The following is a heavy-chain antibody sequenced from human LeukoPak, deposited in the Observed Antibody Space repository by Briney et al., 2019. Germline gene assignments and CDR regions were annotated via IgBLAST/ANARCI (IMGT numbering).Heavy chain of an antibody. J-gene: IGHJ4*02. CDR1: GFTFANAW. V-gene: IGHV3-15*01. Sequence: GGSLRLSCEASGFTFANAWMIWVRQAPGKGPEWVGRIKSKRDGGAIDYAAPVKGRFTISRDDSQNTVYLQMNSLRAEDTAVYYCARDLTVGPTTDYFDYWGQGTLVTVSS. D-gene: IGHD1-26*01. CDR3: ARDLTVGPTTDYFDY. CDR2: IKSKRDGGAI.